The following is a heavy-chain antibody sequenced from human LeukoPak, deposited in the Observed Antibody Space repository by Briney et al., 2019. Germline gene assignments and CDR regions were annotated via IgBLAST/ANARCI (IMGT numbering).Heavy chain of an antibody. J-gene: IGHJ4*02. D-gene: IGHD6-13*01. CDR1: GDSISSNY. CDR3: ARNIGSSQDY. CDR2: ISYSGST. Sequence: SLTLPLTCTVSGDSISSNYWNWIRQPPGKGLEWIGYISYSGSTNYNPSLKSRVTISVDTSKNQFSLKLSSVTAADTAVYYCARNIGSSQDYWGQGTLVTVSS. V-gene: IGHV4-59*01.